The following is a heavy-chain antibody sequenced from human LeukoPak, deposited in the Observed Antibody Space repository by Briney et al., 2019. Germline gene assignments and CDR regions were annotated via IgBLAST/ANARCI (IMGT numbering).Heavy chain of an antibody. CDR1: GGSFSNYY. J-gene: IGHJ6*03. CDR3: ARRWNYGRNYYIDV. CDR2: INDSGRT. Sequence: SETLSLTCAVYGGSFSNYYWSWIRQPPGKGLEWIGEINDSGRTNYNPSLMSRVTVSVDTSRNQFSLRLTSVTATDTAVYYCARRWNYGRNYYIDVWGNGATVSVSS. V-gene: IGHV4-34*01. D-gene: IGHD1-7*01.